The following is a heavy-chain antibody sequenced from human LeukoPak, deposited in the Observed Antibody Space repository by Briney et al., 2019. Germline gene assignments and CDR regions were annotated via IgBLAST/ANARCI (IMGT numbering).Heavy chain of an antibody. Sequence: GGSLRLSCAASGFTFSNAWMSWVRQAPGKGLEWVGRIKSKTDGGTTDYAAPVKGRFTISRDDSKNTLYLQMNSLRSEDTAVYYCAKDAWSCSGNSCPQYYYYMDVWGKGTTVTVSS. V-gene: IGHV3-15*01. CDR1: GFTFSNAW. J-gene: IGHJ6*03. CDR3: AKDAWSCSGNSCPQYYYYMDV. D-gene: IGHD2-2*01. CDR2: IKSKTDGGTT.